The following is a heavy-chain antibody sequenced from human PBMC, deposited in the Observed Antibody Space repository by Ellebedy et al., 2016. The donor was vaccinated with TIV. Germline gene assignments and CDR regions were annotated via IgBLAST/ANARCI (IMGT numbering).Heavy chain of an antibody. V-gene: IGHV1-69*10. Sequence: AASVKVSCKASGGSFSNYGISWVRQAPGQGLEWLGGIIPLLDIANYAQRFQGRVTLTADTSTSTAYMELSSLRSEDTAVYYCARLPESGDNQVLYYMDVWGKGTTVTVSS. CDR1: GGSFSNYG. CDR3: ARLPESGDNQVLYYMDV. CDR2: IIPLLDIA. D-gene: IGHD5-18*01. J-gene: IGHJ6*03.